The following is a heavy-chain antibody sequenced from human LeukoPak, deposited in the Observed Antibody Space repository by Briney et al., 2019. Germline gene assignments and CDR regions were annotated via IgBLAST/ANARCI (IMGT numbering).Heavy chain of an antibody. CDR1: GFTFSSYA. J-gene: IGHJ4*02. D-gene: IGHD6-13*01. Sequence: PGRSLRLSCAASGFTFSSYAMHWVRQAPGKGLEWVAVISYDGSNKYYADSVKGRFTISRDNSKNTLYLQMNSLRAEDTAVYYCARDKRAIAAAGTFDYWGQGTLVTVSS. CDR2: ISYDGSNK. CDR3: ARDKRAIAAAGTFDY. V-gene: IGHV3-30-3*01.